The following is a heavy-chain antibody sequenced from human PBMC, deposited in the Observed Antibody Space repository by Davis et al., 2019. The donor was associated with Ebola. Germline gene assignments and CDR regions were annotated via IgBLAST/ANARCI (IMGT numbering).Heavy chain of an antibody. J-gene: IGHJ4*02. CDR1: GGSFSGFY. D-gene: IGHD5-18*01. CDR2: INHSGST. V-gene: IGHV4-34*01. Sequence: SETLSLTCAVYGGSFSGFYWSWIRQPPGKGLEWIGEINHSGSTNYNLSLKSRVTISVDTSKNQFSLKLSSVTAADTAVYYCARGGDVDTNFDYWGQGTLVTVSS. CDR3: ARGGDVDTNFDY.